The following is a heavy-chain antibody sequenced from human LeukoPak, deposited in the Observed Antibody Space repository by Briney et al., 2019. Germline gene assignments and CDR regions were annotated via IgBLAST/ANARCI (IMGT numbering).Heavy chain of an antibody. V-gene: IGHV1-18*01. CDR3: ARIRVRGSAARPPFDY. CDR1: GYTFTSYG. CDR2: ISAYNGKT. J-gene: IGHJ4*02. D-gene: IGHD6-6*01. Sequence: AAVKVSFKASGYTFTSYGISWVGQAPGQGLEGMGWISAYNGKTNYAQKLQGRVTMTTDTSTSTAYMELRSLRSDDTAVYYCARIRVRGSAARPPFDYWGQGTLVTVSS.